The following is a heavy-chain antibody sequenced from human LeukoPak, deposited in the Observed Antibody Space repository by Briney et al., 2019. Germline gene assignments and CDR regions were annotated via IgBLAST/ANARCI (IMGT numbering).Heavy chain of an antibody. CDR2: IYPGDSDT. D-gene: IGHD3-10*01. CDR3: ARSWGPSGIDY. V-gene: IGHV5-51*01. CDR1: GYSFTSYW. Sequence: GESLEISCKGSGYSFTSYWINWVRQIPGKGLEWMGRIYPGDSDTRYSPSFQGQVTISADKSISTAYLQWSSLEASDTAIYYCARSWGPSGIDYWGQGTLVTVSS. J-gene: IGHJ4*02.